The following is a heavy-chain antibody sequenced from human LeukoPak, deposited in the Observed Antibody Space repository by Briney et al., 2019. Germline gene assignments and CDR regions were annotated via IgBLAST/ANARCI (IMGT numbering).Heavy chain of an antibody. V-gene: IGHV3-7*01. CDR2: IKEDGSEK. Sequence: GGSLRLSCAASGFTFSSYWMSWVRQVPGKGLQWVANIKEDGSEKYYEDSVKGRFTISRDNAKNLLYLQMNSLTAEDAAVYYCAKFELQWLPYPGFHNWGQGTVVIVSS. D-gene: IGHD6-19*01. CDR3: AKFELQWLPYPGFHN. J-gene: IGHJ4*02. CDR1: GFTFSSYW.